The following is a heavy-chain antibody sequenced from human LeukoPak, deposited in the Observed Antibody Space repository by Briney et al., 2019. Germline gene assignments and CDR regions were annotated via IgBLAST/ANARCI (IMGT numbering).Heavy chain of an antibody. D-gene: IGHD2-8*02. CDR3: ARDVGSLVVDY. CDR1: GYTFTDYY. V-gene: IGHV1-2*07. J-gene: IGHJ4*02. CDR2: INPNSGGT. Sequence: ASVKVSCKASGYTFTDYYIHWVRQAPGQGLEWMGWINPNSGGTNYAHKFQGRVTMTSDTSISTVYMDLSSLNSDDTAVYYCARDVGSLVVDYWGQGTLVPVSS.